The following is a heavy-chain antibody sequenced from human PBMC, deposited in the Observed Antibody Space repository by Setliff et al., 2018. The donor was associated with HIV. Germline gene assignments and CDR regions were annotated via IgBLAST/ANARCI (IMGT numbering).Heavy chain of an antibody. D-gene: IGHD6-19*01. V-gene: IGHV1-58*02. J-gene: IGHJ3*02. CDR2: IVVGSGNT. CDR3: AAGKQWLGLAFDI. Sequence: SVKVSCKASGFTFTSSAMQWVRQARGQRLEWIGWIVVGSGNTNYAQKFQERVTITREMSTSTAYMELSSLRSEDTAVYYCAAGKQWLGLAFDIWGQGTLVTVSS. CDR1: GFTFTSSA.